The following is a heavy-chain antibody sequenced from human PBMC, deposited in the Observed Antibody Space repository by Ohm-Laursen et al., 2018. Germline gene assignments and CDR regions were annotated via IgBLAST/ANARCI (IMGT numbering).Heavy chain of an antibody. J-gene: IGHJ5*02. Sequence: SLRLSCAASGFTFDDYAMHWVRQAPGKGLEWVSAISGSAGSTNYADSVKGRFTISRDNAKNSLYLQINSLRGEDTAVYYCARVSRFLEWPYQGWFDPWGQGTLVTVSS. D-gene: IGHD3-3*01. V-gene: IGHV3-9*01. CDR3: ARVSRFLEWPYQGWFDP. CDR2: ISGSAGST. CDR1: GFTFDDYA.